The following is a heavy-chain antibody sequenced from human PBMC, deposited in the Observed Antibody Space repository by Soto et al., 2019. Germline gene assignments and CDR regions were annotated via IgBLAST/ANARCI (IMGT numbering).Heavy chain of an antibody. CDR2: IYYSGST. CDR3: ARNARSDKNHH. Sequence: PSETLSRTCTVSGGSISSGDYYGSWIRQPPGKGLEWIGYIYYSGSTYYNPSLKSRVTISVDTSKNQFSLKLSSVTAADTVVYYCARNARSDKNHHSGPGTL. V-gene: IGHV4-30-4*01. J-gene: IGHJ5*02. D-gene: IGHD6-25*01. CDR1: GGSISSGDYY.